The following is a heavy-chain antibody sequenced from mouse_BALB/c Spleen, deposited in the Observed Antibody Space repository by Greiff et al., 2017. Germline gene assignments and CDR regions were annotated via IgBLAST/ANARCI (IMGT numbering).Heavy chain of an antibody. CDR3: ARTVYYFDY. J-gene: IGHJ2*01. Sequence: VQLKESGGGLVQPGGSLKLSCAASGFTFSSYTMSWVRQTPEKRLEWVAYISNGGGSTYYPDTVKGRFTISRDNAKNTLYLQMSSLKSEDTAMYYCARTVYYFDYWGPGTTLTVSS. CDR2: ISNGGGST. CDR1: GFTFSSYT. V-gene: IGHV5-12-2*01.